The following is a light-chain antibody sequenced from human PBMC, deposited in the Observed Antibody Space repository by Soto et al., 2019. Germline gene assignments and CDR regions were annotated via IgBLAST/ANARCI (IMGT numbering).Light chain of an antibody. CDR1: QSVSSSY. Sequence: EIVLTQSPGTLSLSPRERATLSCRASQSVSSSYLAWYQQKPGQAPRLLIYGASRRATGIPDRFSGSGSGTDFTLTISRLEPEDFAVYYCQQYGSSLWTFGQGTKVEIK. J-gene: IGKJ1*01. CDR3: QQYGSSLWT. V-gene: IGKV3-20*01. CDR2: GAS.